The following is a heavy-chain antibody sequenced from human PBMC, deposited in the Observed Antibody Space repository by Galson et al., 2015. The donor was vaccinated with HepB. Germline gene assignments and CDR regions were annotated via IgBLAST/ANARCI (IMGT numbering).Heavy chain of an antibody. V-gene: IGHV3-15*01. J-gene: IGHJ4*02. CDR1: GFTFSNAW. D-gene: IGHD6-13*01. CDR3: TTDPEGSSWSYFDY. CDR2: IKSKTDGGTT. Sequence: SLRLSCAASGFTFSNAWMSWVRQAPGKGLEWVGRIKSKTDGGTTDYAAPVKGRFTISRDDSKNTLYLQMNSLKTEDTAVYYCTTDPEGSSWSYFDYWGQGTLVTVSS.